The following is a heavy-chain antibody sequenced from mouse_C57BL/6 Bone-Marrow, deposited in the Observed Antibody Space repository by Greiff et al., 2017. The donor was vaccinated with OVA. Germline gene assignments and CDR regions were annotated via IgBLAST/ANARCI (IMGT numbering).Heavy chain of an antibody. Sequence: QVQLKESGAELAKPGASVKLSCKASGYTFTSYWMHWVKQRPGQGLEWIGYINPSSGYTKYNQKFKDKATLTADKSSSTAYMQLSSLTYEDSAVYYCARGDEATVVARYFDVWGTGTTVTVSS. V-gene: IGHV1-7*01. J-gene: IGHJ1*03. D-gene: IGHD1-1*01. CDR1: GYTFTSYW. CDR3: ARGDEATVVARYFDV. CDR2: INPSSGYT.